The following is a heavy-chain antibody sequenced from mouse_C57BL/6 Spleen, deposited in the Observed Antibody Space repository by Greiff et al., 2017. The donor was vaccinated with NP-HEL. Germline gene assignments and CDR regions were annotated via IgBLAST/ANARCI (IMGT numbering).Heavy chain of an antibody. Sequence: AQLQQSGAELVKPGASVKMSCKASGYTFTSYWITWVKQRPGQGLEWMGDIYPGSGSTNYNEKFKSKATLTVDTSSSTAYMQLSSLTSEDSAVYYCARTLITTSVGGAMDYWGQGTSVTVSS. CDR2: IYPGSGST. V-gene: IGHV1-55*01. D-gene: IGHD1-1*01. CDR3: ARTLITTSVGGAMDY. J-gene: IGHJ4*01. CDR1: GYTFTSYW.